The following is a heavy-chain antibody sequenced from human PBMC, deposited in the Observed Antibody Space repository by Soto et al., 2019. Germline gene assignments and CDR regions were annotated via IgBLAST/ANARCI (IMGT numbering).Heavy chain of an antibody. CDR3: ARDTRDIVATLGVREFDY. CDR2: IYSGGST. D-gene: IGHD5-12*01. CDR1: GFTVSSNY. Sequence: EVQLMESGGGLVQPGGSLRLSCAASGFTVSSNYMSWVRQAPGKGLEWVSVIYSGGSTYYAGSVKGRFTISRDNSRNTLYLQMNSLRAEDTAVYYWARDTRDIVATLGVREFDYWGQGTLVTVSS. J-gene: IGHJ4*02. V-gene: IGHV3-66*01.